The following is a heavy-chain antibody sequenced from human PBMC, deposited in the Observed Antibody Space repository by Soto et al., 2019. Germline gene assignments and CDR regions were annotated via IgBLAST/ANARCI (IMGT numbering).Heavy chain of an antibody. CDR1: GFTFSSYW. D-gene: IGHD3-10*01. J-gene: IGHJ6*02. Sequence: EVQLVESGGGLVQPGGSLRLSCAASGFTFSSYWMHWVRQAPGKGLVWVSRISNDGSSTSYADSVKGRFTISRDNAKNTLYLQMNSLRAEDTAVYYCTSSDYYGSGSYIYYYGMDVWGQGTTVTVSS. CDR3: TSSDYYGSGSYIYYYGMDV. CDR2: ISNDGSST. V-gene: IGHV3-74*01.